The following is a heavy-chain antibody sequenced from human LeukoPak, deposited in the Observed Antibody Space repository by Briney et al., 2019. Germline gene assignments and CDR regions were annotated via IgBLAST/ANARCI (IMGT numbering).Heavy chain of an antibody. D-gene: IGHD6-19*01. CDR2: IYYSGST. Sequence: SETLSLTCTVSGGSISSYYWSWIRQPPGKGLEWIGYIYYSGSTNYNPSLKSRVTISVDTSKNQFSLKLSSVTAAGTAVYYCARDLDNRGGWGYYFDYWGQGTLVTVSS. J-gene: IGHJ4*02. CDR1: GGSISSYY. V-gene: IGHV4-59*01. CDR3: ARDLDNRGGWGYYFDY.